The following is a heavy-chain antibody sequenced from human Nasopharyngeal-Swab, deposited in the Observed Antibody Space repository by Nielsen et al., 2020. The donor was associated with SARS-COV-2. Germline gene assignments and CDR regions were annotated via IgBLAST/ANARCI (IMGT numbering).Heavy chain of an antibody. CDR1: GFTFSNYN. D-gene: IGHD1-26*01. J-gene: IGHJ6*02. CDR3: ARRELVYGSYYYYGMDV. V-gene: IGHV3-21*01. Sequence: GESLKISCAASGFTFSNYNMKWVRQAPGKGLEWVSSINSSSSYIYYADSVKGRFTISRDNAKNSLYLQMNSLRAEDTAVYYCARRELVYGSYYYYGMDVWGQGTTVTVSS. CDR2: INSSSSYI.